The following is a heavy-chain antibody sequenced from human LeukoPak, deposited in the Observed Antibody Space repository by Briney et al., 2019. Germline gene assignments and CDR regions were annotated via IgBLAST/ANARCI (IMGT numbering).Heavy chain of an antibody. J-gene: IGHJ4*02. CDR1: GYTFTSYD. V-gene: IGHV1-8*03. Sequence: ASVKVSCKASGYTFTSYDINWVRQATGQGLEWMGWMNPNSGNTGYAQKFQGRVTITRNTSISTAYMELSSLRSEDTAVYYGARDGAGTTPFDYWGQGTLVTVSS. CDR3: ARDGAGTTPFDY. CDR2: MNPNSGNT. D-gene: IGHD1-7*01.